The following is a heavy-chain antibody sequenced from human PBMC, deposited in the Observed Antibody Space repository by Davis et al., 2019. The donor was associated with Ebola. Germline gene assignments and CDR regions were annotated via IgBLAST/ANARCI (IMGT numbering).Heavy chain of an antibody. CDR1: GYTFTGYY. D-gene: IGHD2-15*01. CDR3: ALRVAATPYYYYYGMDV. V-gene: IGHV1-2*02. J-gene: IGHJ6*02. CDR2: INPNSGGT. Sequence: ASVKVSCKASGYTFTGYYMHWVRQAPGQGLEWMGWINPNSGGTNYAQKFQGRVTMTRDTSISTAYMELSSLRSEDTAVYYCALRVAATPYYYYYGMDVWGQGTTVTVSS.